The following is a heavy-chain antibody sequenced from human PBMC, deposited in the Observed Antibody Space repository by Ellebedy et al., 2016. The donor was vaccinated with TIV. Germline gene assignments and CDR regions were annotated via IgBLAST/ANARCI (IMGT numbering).Heavy chain of an antibody. CDR2: IYYSGST. V-gene: IGHV4-59*01. CDR3: AGRGIVATAWETSWFDP. J-gene: IGHJ5*02. CDR1: GGSISSYY. D-gene: IGHD5-12*01. Sequence: MPSETLSLTCTVSGGSISSYYWSWIRQLLGKGLEWIGYIYYSGSTNYNPAPKSRVTISVDTSKNQFSLKLSSVTAADTAVYYCAGRGIVATAWETSWFDPWGQGTLVTVSS.